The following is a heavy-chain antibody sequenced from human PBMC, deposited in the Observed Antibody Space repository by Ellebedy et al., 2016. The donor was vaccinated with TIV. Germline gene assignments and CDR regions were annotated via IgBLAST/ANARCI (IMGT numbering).Heavy chain of an antibody. CDR2: IYPCDSDT. CDR1: GYSFTSYW. Sequence: GESLKISXKGSGYSFTSYWIGWVRQMPGKGLEWMGIIYPCDSDTRYSPSFQGQVTISADKSISTAYLQWSSLKASDTAMYYCARPRGSRRSGYHFDYWGQGTLVTVSS. CDR3: ARPRGSRRSGYHFDY. D-gene: IGHD3-3*01. J-gene: IGHJ4*02. V-gene: IGHV5-51*01.